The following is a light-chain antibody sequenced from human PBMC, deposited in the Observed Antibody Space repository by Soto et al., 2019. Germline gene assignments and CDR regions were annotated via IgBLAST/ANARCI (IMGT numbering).Light chain of an antibody. Sequence: EIVLTQSPGTLPLSPGERATLSCRASQSVSSSYSASYQQKPGQAPWLLIYGASSRATGIPERFSGSGSGTDFTLTIRRLETDDFAVYYCQQYGSSSWTFGQGTKVEI. CDR1: QSVSSSY. CDR3: QQYGSSSWT. J-gene: IGKJ1*01. CDR2: GAS. V-gene: IGKV3-20*01.